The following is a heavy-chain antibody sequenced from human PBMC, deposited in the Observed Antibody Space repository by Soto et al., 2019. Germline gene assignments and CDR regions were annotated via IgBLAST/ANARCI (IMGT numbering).Heavy chain of an antibody. Sequence: PGGSLRLSCAASGFTFSSYAMSWVRQAPGKGLEWVSAISGSGGSTYYADSAKGRFTISRDDSKNTLYLQMNSLRAEDTAVYYCAKDNGQIVLMVYAIDYWGQGTLVTVSS. J-gene: IGHJ4*02. V-gene: IGHV3-23*01. CDR2: ISGSGGST. CDR3: AKDNGQIVLMVYAIDY. D-gene: IGHD2-8*01. CDR1: GFTFSSYA.